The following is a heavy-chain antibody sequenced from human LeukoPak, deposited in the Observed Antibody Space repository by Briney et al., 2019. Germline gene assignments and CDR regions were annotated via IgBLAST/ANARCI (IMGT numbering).Heavy chain of an antibody. D-gene: IGHD5/OR15-5a*01. J-gene: IGHJ4*03. V-gene: IGHV3-48*03. Sequence: PGRSLRLSCAASGFTFSSYEMNWVRQAPGKGLEWVSYISSSGSTIYYADSVKGRFTISRDNAKNSLYLQMNSLRAEDTAVYYCARGSAIVSTTPGDRYFDYWGQGTLVTVSS. CDR2: ISSSGSTI. CDR3: ARGSAIVSTTPGDRYFDY. CDR1: GFTFSSYE.